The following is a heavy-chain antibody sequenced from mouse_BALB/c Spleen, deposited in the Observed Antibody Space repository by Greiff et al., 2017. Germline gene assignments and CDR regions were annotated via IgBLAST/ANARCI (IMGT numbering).Heavy chain of an antibody. D-gene: IGHD1-1*01. CDR2: ISSGGSYT. CDR1: GFTFSSYA. V-gene: IGHV5-9-4*01. Sequence: EVKLVESGGGLVKPGGSLKLSCAASGFTFSSYAMSWVRQSPEKRLEWVAEISSGGSYTYYPDTVTGRFTISRDNAKNTLYLEMSSLRSEDTAMYYCARRYGSSYRYFDVWGAGTTVTVSS. CDR3: ARRYGSSYRYFDV. J-gene: IGHJ1*01.